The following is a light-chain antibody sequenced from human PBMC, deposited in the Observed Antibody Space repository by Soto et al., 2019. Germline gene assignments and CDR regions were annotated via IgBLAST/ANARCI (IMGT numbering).Light chain of an antibody. J-gene: IGLJ2*01. CDR3: SSYAGSNNLI. CDR1: SNDIGGYNY. Sequence: QSALTQPPSASGSPGQSVTISCTGTSNDIGGYNYVSWYQQYPGKAPKLLISEVNERPAGVPDRFSGSKSDNTASLTVSGLQTEDEADYYCSSYAGSNNLIFGGGTKLTGL. V-gene: IGLV2-8*01. CDR2: EVN.